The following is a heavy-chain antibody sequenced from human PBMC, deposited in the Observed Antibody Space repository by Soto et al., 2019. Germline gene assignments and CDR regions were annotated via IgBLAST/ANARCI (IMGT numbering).Heavy chain of an antibody. CDR3: ASSLYYGSGSNNYYYYGMDV. Sequence: ASVKVSCKASGYTFTSYGISWVRQAPGQGLEWMGWISAYNGNTNYAQKLQGRVTMTTDTSTSTAYMELRSLGSDDTAVYYCASSLYYGSGSNNYYYYGMDVWGQGTTVTVSS. V-gene: IGHV1-18*01. D-gene: IGHD3-10*01. CDR1: GYTFTSYG. CDR2: ISAYNGNT. J-gene: IGHJ6*02.